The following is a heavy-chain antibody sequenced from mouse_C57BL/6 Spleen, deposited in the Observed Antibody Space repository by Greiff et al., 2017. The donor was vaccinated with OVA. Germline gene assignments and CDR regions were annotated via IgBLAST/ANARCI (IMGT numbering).Heavy chain of an antibody. CDR1: GYTFTDYY. CDR2: INPNNGGT. D-gene: IGHD3-2*02. V-gene: IGHV1-26*01. CDR3: ARSDSSGYNYFDY. J-gene: IGHJ2*01. Sequence: VQLQQSGPELVKPGASVKISCKASGYTFTDYYMNWVKQSHGKSLEWIGDINPNNGGTSYNQKFKGKATLTVDKSSSTAYMELRSLTSEDSAVYYCARSDSSGYNYFDYWGQGTTLTVSS.